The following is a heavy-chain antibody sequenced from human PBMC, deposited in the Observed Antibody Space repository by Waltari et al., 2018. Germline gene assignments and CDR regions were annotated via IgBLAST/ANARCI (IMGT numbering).Heavy chain of an antibody. CDR1: GYTFTGYY. V-gene: IGHV1-2*02. CDR2: INPNSGGT. CDR3: ARDPMYYYDSSGYLPDY. Sequence: QVQLVQSGAEVKKPGASVKVSCKASGYTFTGYYMHWVRQAPGQGLEWMGWINPNSGGTNYAQKFQGRVTMTRDTSISTAYMELSRLRSDDTAVYYCARDPMYYYDSSGYLPDYWGQGTLVTVSS. D-gene: IGHD3-22*01. J-gene: IGHJ4*02.